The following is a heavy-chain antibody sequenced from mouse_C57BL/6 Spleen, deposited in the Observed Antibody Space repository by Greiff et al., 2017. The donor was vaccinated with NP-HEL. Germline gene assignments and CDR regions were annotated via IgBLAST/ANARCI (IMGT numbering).Heavy chain of an antibody. CDR2: IYPGDGDT. CDR1: GYAFSSYW. CDR3: TREGSSYFDY. V-gene: IGHV1-80*01. J-gene: IGHJ2*01. Sequence: QVQLQQSGAELVKPGASVKISCKASGYAFSSYWMNWVKQRPGKGLEWIGQIYPGDGDTNYNGKFKGKATLTADKSYSTAYMQLSSLTSEDSAVYFCTREGSSYFDYWGQGTTLTVSS. D-gene: IGHD1-1*01.